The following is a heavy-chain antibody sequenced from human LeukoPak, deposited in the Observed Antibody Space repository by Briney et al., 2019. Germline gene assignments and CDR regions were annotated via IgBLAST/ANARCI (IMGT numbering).Heavy chain of an antibody. D-gene: IGHD3-3*01. J-gene: IGHJ6*03. CDR1: GFTFSSYD. CDR2: IRFDGSNK. CDR3: ARIFGYYYYYLDV. Sequence: PGGSLRLSCAASGFTFSSYDMHWVRQAPGKGLEWVAFIRFDGSNKYYADSVKGRFTISRDNAKNSLYLQMNSLRAEDTAVYYCARIFGYYYYYLDVWGKGTPVTISS. V-gene: IGHV3-30*02.